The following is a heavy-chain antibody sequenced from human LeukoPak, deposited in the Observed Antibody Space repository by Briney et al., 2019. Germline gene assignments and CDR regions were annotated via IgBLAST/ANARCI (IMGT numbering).Heavy chain of an antibody. D-gene: IGHD6-6*01. CDR2: IKQDGSEK. V-gene: IGHV3-7*01. J-gene: IGHJ6*03. CDR1: GFTFSNNW. Sequence: LPGGSLRLSCAASGFTFSNNWMSWVRQAPGKGLEWVANIKQDGSEKYYVDSVKGRFTISRDNAKNSLYLQMNSLRAEDTAVYYCARDRQVVRDYYYYYYMDVWGKGTTVTVSS. CDR3: ARDRQVVRDYYYYYYMDV.